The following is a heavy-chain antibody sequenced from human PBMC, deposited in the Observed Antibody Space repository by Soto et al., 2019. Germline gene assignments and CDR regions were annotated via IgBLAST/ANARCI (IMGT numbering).Heavy chain of an antibody. CDR1: GGSISSYY. J-gene: IGHJ4*02. V-gene: IGHV4-59*08. CDR3: AKLDSSGLIY. Sequence: SETLSLTCTVSGGSISSYYWSWIRQPPGKGLEWIGYIYYSGSTNYNPSLKSRVTISVDTSKNQFSLKLSSVTAADTAVYYCAKLDSSGLIYWGQGTLVTVSS. CDR2: IYYSGST. D-gene: IGHD3-22*01.